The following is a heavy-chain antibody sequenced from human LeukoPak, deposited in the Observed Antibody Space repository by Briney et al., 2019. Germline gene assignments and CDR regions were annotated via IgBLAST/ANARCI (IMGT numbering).Heavy chain of an antibody. Sequence: SETLSLTCAVSGGSISGYYWSWSRQSPGRGVEWIGNLFHTRGAWYKSSLKSRVTTSVDTSKNEFSLKLSSVTAADTAVYYCARDQDGDYLDYWGQGTLVTVSS. V-gene: IGHV4-59*01. CDR3: ARDQDGDYLDY. CDR2: LFHTRGA. D-gene: IGHD4-17*01. CDR1: GGSISGYY. J-gene: IGHJ4*02.